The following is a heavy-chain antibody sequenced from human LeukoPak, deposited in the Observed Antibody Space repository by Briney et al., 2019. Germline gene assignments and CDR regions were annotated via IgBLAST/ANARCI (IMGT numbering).Heavy chain of an antibody. J-gene: IGHJ4*02. CDR2: IYSGGST. CDR1: GFTVSSNY. D-gene: IGHD3-10*01. V-gene: IGHV3-66*01. Sequence: PGGSLRLSCAASGFTVSSNYMSWVRQAPGKGLEWVSVIYSGGSTYYADSVKGRFTISRDNSKNTLYLQMNSLRAEDTAVYYCARDVNYYGSGSYYLDWGQGTLVTVSS. CDR3: ARDVNYYGSGSYYLD.